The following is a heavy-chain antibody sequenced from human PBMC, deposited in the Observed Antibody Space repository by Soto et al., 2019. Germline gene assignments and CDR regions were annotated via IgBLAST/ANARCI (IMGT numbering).Heavy chain of an antibody. CDR2: IYYSGST. V-gene: IGHV4-61*01. J-gene: IGHJ4*02. CDR3: ARVDYDILTGYGDFDY. CDR1: GGSISSSSYY. D-gene: IGHD3-9*01. Sequence: SETLSLTCTVSGGSISSSSYYWSWIRQPPGKGLEWIGYIYYSGSTNYNPSLKSRVTISVDTSKNQFSLKLSSVTAADTAVYYCARVDYDILTGYGDFDYWGQGTLVTVSS.